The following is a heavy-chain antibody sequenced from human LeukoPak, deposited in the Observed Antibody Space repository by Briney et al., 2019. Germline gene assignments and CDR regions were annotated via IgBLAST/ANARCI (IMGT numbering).Heavy chain of an antibody. V-gene: IGHV1-69*05. CDR1: GGTFSGYA. D-gene: IGHD6-19*01. CDR2: IIPIFGTA. J-gene: IGHJ3*02. CDR3: ARDRKGWDGRDAFDI. Sequence: SVKVSCKASGGTFSGYAISWVRQAPGQGLGWMGGIIPIFGTANYAQKFQGRVTITTDESTSTAYMELSSLRSEDTAVYYCARDRKGWDGRDAFDIWGQGTMVTVSS.